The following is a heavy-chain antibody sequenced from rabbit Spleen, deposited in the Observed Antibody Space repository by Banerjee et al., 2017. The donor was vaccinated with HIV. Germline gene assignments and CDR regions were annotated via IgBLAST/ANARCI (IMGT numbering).Heavy chain of an antibody. CDR1: GVSFSDKDV. CDR3: ARDLDDVIGWNFAW. Sequence: EQLEESGGGLVKPEGSLTLTCKASGVSFSDKDVMCWVRQAPGKGLEWIACINTVTGKSVYASWAKGRFTVSKTSSTTVTLLMTSLTAADTATYFCARDLDDVIGWNFAWWGPGTLVTVS. J-gene: IGHJ4*01. D-gene: IGHD4-1*01. V-gene: IGHV1S45*01. CDR2: INTVTGKS.